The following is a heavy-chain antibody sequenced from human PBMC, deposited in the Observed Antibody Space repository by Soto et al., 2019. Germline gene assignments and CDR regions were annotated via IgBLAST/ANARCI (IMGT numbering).Heavy chain of an antibody. J-gene: IGHJ4*02. CDR1: GGSISSSSYY. Sequence: SETLSLTCTVSGGSISSSSYYWGWIRQPPGKGLEWIGSIYYSGSTYYNPSLKSRVTISVDTSKNQFSLKLSSVTAADTAVYYCGRQGVVLMVYVWGQGTLVTVSS. CDR3: GRQGVVLMVYV. CDR2: IYYSGST. D-gene: IGHD2-8*01. V-gene: IGHV4-39*01.